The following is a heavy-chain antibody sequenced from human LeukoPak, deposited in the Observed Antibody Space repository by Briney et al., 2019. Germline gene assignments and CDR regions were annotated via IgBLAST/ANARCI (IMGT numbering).Heavy chain of an antibody. CDR2: ITWNSVDI. D-gene: IGHD2-2*01. CDR3: AKDTCSSTSCSNDY. CDR1: GFTFDDYA. V-gene: IGHV3-9*01. Sequence: GGSLRLSCAASGFTFDDYAMHWVRQAPGKGLEWVSGITWNSVDIGYADSVKGRFTISRDNAKNSLYLQMNSLRAEDTALYYCAKDTCSSTSCSNDYWGQGTLVTVSS. J-gene: IGHJ4*02.